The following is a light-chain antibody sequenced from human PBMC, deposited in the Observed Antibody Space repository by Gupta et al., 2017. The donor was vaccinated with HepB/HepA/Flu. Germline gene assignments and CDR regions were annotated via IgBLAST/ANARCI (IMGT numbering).Light chain of an antibody. V-gene: IGKV1-39*01. J-gene: IGKJ1*01. CDR1: ENIRNY. CDR3: QQRDRTPRT. Sequence: DIQMTQSPSSLSASVGDRVTITCRASENIRNYLNWYQQKPGKAPKLLIYAASRLQSGVPSRFSGSGTGTEFTLSISSLQPEDSVTYYCQQRDRTPRTFGQGTKVEIK. CDR2: AAS.